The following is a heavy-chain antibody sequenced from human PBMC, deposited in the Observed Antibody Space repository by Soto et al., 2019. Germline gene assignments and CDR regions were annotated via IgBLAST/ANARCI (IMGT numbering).Heavy chain of an antibody. CDR1: GGSFSGYY. V-gene: IGHV4-34*01. Sequence: QVQLQQWGAGLLKPSETLSLTCAVYGGSFSGYYWSWIRQPPGKGLEWIGEINHSGSTNYNPSLKSRVTISVDTSKNQFSLKLSSVTAADTAVYYCARGSDGVDYWYFDLSGRGTLVTVSS. CDR2: INHSGST. J-gene: IGHJ2*01. CDR3: ARGSDGVDYWYFDL. D-gene: IGHD4-17*01.